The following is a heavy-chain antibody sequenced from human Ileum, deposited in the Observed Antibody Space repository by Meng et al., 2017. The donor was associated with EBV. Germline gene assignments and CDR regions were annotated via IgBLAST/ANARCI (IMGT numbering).Heavy chain of an antibody. Sequence: QVQVQESGPGRVKPSQSLSLTCTASGGSISSSNYYWSWIRQPPGKGLEWSGHIYNSGSTYYNPSLESRITISVDTSKNQFSLKRSSVTAADTAVYYCARGQKGYFDLWGRGTLVTVSS. V-gene: IGHV4-30-4*01. CDR3: ARGQKGYFDL. CDR2: IYNSGST. CDR1: GGSISSSNYY. J-gene: IGHJ2*01.